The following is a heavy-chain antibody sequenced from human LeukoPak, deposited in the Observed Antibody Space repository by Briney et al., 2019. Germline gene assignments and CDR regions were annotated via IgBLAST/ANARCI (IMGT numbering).Heavy chain of an antibody. V-gene: IGHV3-30-3*01. CDR1: GFTFSSYA. CDR2: ISYDGSNK. Sequence: GGSLRLSCAASGFTFSSYAMHWVRQAPGKGLEWVAVISYDGSNKYYADSVKGRFTISRDNSKNTLYLQMNSLRAEDTAVYYCARDPSYCSSTSCYVGSPLYYYYPMDVWGQGTTVTVSS. CDR3: ARDPSYCSSTSCYVGSPLYYYYPMDV. J-gene: IGHJ6*02. D-gene: IGHD2-2*01.